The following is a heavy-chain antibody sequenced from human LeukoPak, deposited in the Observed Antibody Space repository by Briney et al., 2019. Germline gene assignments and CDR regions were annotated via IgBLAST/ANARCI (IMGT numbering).Heavy chain of an antibody. CDR3: ARVIKRCTSSSWIPAYYYYYYMDV. CDR1: GGSISSSSYY. Sequence: PSETLSLTCTVSGGSISSSSYYWGWIRQPPGKGLEWIGSIYYSGSTYYNPSLKSRVTISVDTSKNQFSLKLSSVTAADTAVYYCARVIKRCTSSSWIPAYYYYYYMDVWGKGTTVTVSS. V-gene: IGHV4-39*01. CDR2: IYYSGST. D-gene: IGHD6-13*01. J-gene: IGHJ6*03.